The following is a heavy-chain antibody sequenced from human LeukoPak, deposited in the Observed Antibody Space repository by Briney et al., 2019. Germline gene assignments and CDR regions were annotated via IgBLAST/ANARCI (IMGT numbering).Heavy chain of an antibody. CDR1: GFTFSSYS. D-gene: IGHD4-23*01. J-gene: IGHJ4*02. CDR2: ISSSSSYI. V-gene: IGHV3-21*01. CDR3: ARDFYPYGGSSRFEY. Sequence: GGSLRLSCAASGFTFSSYSMNWVRQAPGKGLEWVSSISSSSSYIYYADSVKGRFTISRDNAKNSLYLQMNSLRAEDTAVYYCARDFYPYGGSSRFEYWGQGTLVTVSS.